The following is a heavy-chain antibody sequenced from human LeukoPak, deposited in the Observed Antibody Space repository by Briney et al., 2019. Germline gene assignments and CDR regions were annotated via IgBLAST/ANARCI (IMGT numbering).Heavy chain of an antibody. CDR3: ARDRDTAMGL. CDR1: GFTFSNYA. CDR2: ISYDGNDK. Sequence: GGSLRLSCAASGFTFSNYAMHWVRQAPGKGLEWVAIISYDGNDKYYTDSVKGRFTISRDKSKNTLYLQMNSLRAEDTAVYYCARDRDTAMGLWGQGTLVTVSS. V-gene: IGHV3-30-3*01. D-gene: IGHD5-18*01. J-gene: IGHJ4*02.